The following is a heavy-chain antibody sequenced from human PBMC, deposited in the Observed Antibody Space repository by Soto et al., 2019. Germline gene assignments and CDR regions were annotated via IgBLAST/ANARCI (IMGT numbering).Heavy chain of an antibody. CDR2: INHSGST. D-gene: IGHD3-3*01. CDR1: GGSFSGYY. CDR3: ARGIASRITIFGVVIASDAFDI. Sequence: QVQLQQWGAGLLKPSETLSLTCAVYGGSFSGYYWSWIRQPPGKGLECIGEINHSGSTNYNPSLKSRVTISVDTSKNQFSLKLSSVTAADTAVYYCARGIASRITIFGVVIASDAFDIWGQGTMVTVSS. J-gene: IGHJ3*02. V-gene: IGHV4-34*01.